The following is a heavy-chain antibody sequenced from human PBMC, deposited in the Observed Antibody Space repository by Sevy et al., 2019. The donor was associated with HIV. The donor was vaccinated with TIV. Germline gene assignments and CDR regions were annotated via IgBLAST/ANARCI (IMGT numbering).Heavy chain of an antibody. CDR1: GDSVSSYSAA. Sequence: SQTLSLTCAISGDSVSSYSAAWNWIRQSPSRGLEWLGRTYYRSNWYNDYAVSVKSRITINPDTSKNQFSLQLNSVTPDDTAVYYCAGVVWVSSVEAFDYWGQGTLVTVSS. D-gene: IGHD6-6*01. CDR3: AGVVWVSSVEAFDY. V-gene: IGHV6-1*01. J-gene: IGHJ4*02. CDR2: TYYRSNWYN.